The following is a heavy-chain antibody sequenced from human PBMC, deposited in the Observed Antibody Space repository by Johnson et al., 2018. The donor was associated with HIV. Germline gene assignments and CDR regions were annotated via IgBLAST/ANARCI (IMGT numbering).Heavy chain of an antibody. V-gene: IGHV3-66*02. CDR1: GFTVSSNY. D-gene: IGHD6-6*01. Sequence: MQLVESGGGLVQPGGSLRLSCAVSGFTVSSNYITWVRQAPGKGLEWISVIYSGGDTYYADSVKGRFTISRDNSKNTLYLQMNSLRAEDTAVYYCARERSLNEYSSSWDAFDIWGQGTMVTVSS. CDR2: IYSGGDT. J-gene: IGHJ3*02. CDR3: ARERSLNEYSSSWDAFDI.